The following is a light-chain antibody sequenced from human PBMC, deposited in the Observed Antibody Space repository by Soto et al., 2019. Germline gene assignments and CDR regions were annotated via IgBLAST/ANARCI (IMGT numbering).Light chain of an antibody. V-gene: IGKV1-16*01. Sequence: DIQMTQSPSSLSASAADRVTITCRASQDISNHLAWFHQKPGKAPKSLIYGASSLQSGVPSRFSGSGSGTDFTLTISSLQPEDFATYYCQQYNSYPITFGQGTRLDVK. CDR3: QQYNSYPIT. CDR2: GAS. CDR1: QDISNH. J-gene: IGKJ5*01.